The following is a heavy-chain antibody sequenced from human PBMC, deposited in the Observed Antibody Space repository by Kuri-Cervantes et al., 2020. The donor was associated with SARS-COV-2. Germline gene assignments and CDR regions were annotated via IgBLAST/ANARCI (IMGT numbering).Heavy chain of an antibody. V-gene: IGHV3-30-3*01. Sequence: GGSLRLSCAASGFTFSSYAMHWVRQAPGKGLEWVAVISYDGSNKYYADSVKGRFTISRDNSKNTLHLQMNSLRAEDTAVYYCARAFEGYYYYMDVWGKGTTVTVSS. CDR1: GFTFSSYA. J-gene: IGHJ6*03. CDR2: ISYDGSNK. CDR3: ARAFEGYYYYMDV.